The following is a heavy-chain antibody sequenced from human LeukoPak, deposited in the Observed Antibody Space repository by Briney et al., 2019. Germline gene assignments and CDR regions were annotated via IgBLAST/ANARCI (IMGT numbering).Heavy chain of an antibody. Sequence: ASVKVSCKASGYTFTSYGISWVRQAPGQGLEWMGWISAYNGNTNYAQKLQGRVTMTTDASTSIAYMELRSLRSDDTAVYYCARDSPPSWYFDLWGRGTLATVSS. CDR3: ARDSPPSWYFDL. CDR2: ISAYNGNT. V-gene: IGHV1-18*01. CDR1: GYTFTSYG. J-gene: IGHJ2*01.